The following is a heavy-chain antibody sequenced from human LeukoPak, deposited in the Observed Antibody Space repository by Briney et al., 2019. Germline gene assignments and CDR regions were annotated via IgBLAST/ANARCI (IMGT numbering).Heavy chain of an antibody. J-gene: IGHJ4*02. V-gene: IGHV1-8*01. D-gene: IGHD5-12*01. Sequence: ASVKDSCKASGYTFTSYDINWVRQATGQGLEWMGWMNPNSGNTGYAQKFQGRVTMTRNTSISTAYMELSSLRSEDTAVYYCARVRGYSGYDYRYWGQGTLVTVSS. CDR2: MNPNSGNT. CDR1: GYTFTSYD. CDR3: ARVRGYSGYDYRY.